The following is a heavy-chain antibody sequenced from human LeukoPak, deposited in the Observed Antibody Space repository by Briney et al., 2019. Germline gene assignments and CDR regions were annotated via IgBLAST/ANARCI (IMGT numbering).Heavy chain of an antibody. CDR3: ARGPRAVAGEVLDY. J-gene: IGHJ4*02. V-gene: IGHV4-59*08. CDR2: IYYSGST. D-gene: IGHD6-19*01. Sequence: SETLSLTCTVSGGSISSYYWSWIRQPPGKGLEWIGYIYYSGSTNYNPSLKSRVTISVDTSKNQFSLKLSSVTAADTAVYYCARGPRAVAGEVLDYWSQGTLVTVSS. CDR1: GGSISSYY.